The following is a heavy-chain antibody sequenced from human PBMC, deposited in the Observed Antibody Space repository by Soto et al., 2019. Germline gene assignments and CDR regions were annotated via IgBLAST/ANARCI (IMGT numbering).Heavy chain of an antibody. J-gene: IGHJ6*02. Sequence: GASVKVSCKASGYTFTSYGISWVRQAPGQGLEWMGWISAYNGNTNYAQKLQGRVTMTTDTSTSTAYMELRSLRSDDTAVYYCARDDDFWSGYPLYYYGMDVWGQGTTVTVSS. CDR1: GYTFTSYG. V-gene: IGHV1-18*04. CDR2: ISAYNGNT. D-gene: IGHD3-3*01. CDR3: ARDDDFWSGYPLYYYGMDV.